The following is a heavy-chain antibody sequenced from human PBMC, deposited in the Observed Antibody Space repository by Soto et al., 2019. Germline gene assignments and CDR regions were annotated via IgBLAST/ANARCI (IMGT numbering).Heavy chain of an antibody. D-gene: IGHD3-10*01. CDR3: AKEGHRYYCSGTYGAFDI. CDR1: GFTFSNYA. V-gene: IGHV3-23*01. CDR2: ITGSGGST. Sequence: GGSLRLSCAASGFTFSNYAMSWVRQAPGKGLEWVSAITGSGGSTYYPDSVKGRFTISRDNSKNTLNLQMNRLRAEDTAVYYSAKEGHRYYCSGTYGAFDICGQGTLVTVSS. J-gene: IGHJ3*02.